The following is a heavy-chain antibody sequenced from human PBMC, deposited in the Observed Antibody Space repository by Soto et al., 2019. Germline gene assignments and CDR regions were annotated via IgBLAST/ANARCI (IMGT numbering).Heavy chain of an antibody. CDR1: GYTFTSYD. Sequence: ASVKVSCKASGYTFTSYDINWVRQATGQGLEWMGWMNPNSGNTGYAQKFQGRVTMTRNTSISTAYMELSSLRSEDTAVYYCAREGSSGSVTNYYGMDVWGQGTTVTVSS. D-gene: IGHD6-19*01. V-gene: IGHV1-8*01. CDR2: MNPNSGNT. J-gene: IGHJ6*02. CDR3: AREGSSGSVTNYYGMDV.